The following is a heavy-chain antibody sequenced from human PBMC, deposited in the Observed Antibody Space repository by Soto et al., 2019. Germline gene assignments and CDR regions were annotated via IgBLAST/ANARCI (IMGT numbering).Heavy chain of an antibody. Sequence: SETLSLACTVSGASISGFYWSWIRKSAGKGLEWIGRIYATGTTDYNPSLKSRVMMSVDTSKKQFSLKLRSVTAADTAVYYCVRDGTKTLRDWFDPWGQGISVTVSS. V-gene: IGHV4-4*07. J-gene: IGHJ5*02. D-gene: IGHD1-1*01. CDR2: IYATGTT. CDR3: VRDGTKTLRDWFDP. CDR1: GASISGFY.